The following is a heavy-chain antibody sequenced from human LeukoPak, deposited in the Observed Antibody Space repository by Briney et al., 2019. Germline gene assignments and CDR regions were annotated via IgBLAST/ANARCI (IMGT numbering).Heavy chain of an antibody. CDR2: INTDGSST. Sequence: GGSLRLSCAASGFTFSSYWMHWVRQAPGKGLVWVSRINTDGSSTSYADSVKGRFTISRDNAKNTLYLQMNSLRAEDTAVYYCARALPDRYYYYYYMDVWGKGTTVTVSS. CDR3: ARALPDRYYYYYYMDV. CDR1: GFTFSSYW. V-gene: IGHV3-74*01. J-gene: IGHJ6*03.